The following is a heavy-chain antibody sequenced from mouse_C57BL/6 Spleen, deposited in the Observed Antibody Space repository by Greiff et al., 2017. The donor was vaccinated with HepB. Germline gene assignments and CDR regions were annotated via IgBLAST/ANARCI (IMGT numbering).Heavy chain of an antibody. Sequence: EVNVVESGGGLVKPGGSLKLSCAASGFTFSSYAMSWVRQTPEKRLEWVATISDGGSYTYYPDNVKGRFTISRDNAKNNLYLQMSHLKSEDTAMYYCARDPDAMDYWGQGTSVTVSS. CDR3: ARDPDAMDY. V-gene: IGHV5-4*01. CDR1: GFTFSSYA. J-gene: IGHJ4*01. CDR2: ISDGGSYT.